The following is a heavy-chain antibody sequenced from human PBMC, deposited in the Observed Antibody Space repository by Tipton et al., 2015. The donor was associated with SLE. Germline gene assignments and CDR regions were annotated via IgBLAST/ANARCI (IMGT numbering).Heavy chain of an antibody. Sequence: TLSLTCTVSGGSISSSSYYWGWIRQPPGKGLEWIGSIFYSGSAYYNPSLKSRVTISVDTSKNQFSLKLSSVTAADTAVYYCARLREGAPPFDYWGQGTLVTVSS. CDR3: ARLREGAPPFDY. CDR1: GGSISSSSYY. CDR2: IFYSGSA. D-gene: IGHD3-16*01. J-gene: IGHJ4*02. V-gene: IGHV4-39*01.